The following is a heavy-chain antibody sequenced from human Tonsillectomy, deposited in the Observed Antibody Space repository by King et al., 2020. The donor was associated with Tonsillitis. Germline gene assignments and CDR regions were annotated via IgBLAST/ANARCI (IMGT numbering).Heavy chain of an antibody. V-gene: IGHV4-30-4*07. CDR1: GGSISSGGYS. J-gene: IGHJ3*02. CDR2: VSYSGST. CDR3: ARGSGGGYCSNTSCPLDAFDI. Sequence: VQLQESGPGLVKPSQTLSLTCAVSGGSISSGGYSWSWSRQPPGKGLEWIGYVSYSGSTYYNPSLKSRVTISVDTSKNQFSLKLSSVTAADTAVYYCARGSGGGYCSNTSCPLDAFDIWGQGTMVTVSS. D-gene: IGHD2-2*03.